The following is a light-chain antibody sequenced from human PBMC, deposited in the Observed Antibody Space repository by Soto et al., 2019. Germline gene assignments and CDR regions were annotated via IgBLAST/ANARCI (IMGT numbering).Light chain of an antibody. CDR2: EVS. J-gene: IGLJ1*01. CDR1: SSDVGGYNY. V-gene: IGLV2-8*01. CDR3: SSYAGSNNFV. Sequence: LTQPPSASGSPGQSVTISCTGTSSDVGGYNYVSWYQQHPGKAPKLMIYEVSKRPSGVPDRFSGSKSGNTASLTVSGLQAEDEADYYCSSYAGSNNFVFGTGTKVTVL.